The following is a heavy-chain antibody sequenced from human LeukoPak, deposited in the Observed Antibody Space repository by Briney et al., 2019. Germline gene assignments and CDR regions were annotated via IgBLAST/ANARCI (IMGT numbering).Heavy chain of an antibody. CDR2: IIPIFGTA. CDR3: AREGYGDPVDY. D-gene: IGHD4-17*01. V-gene: IGHV1-69*05. J-gene: IGHJ4*02. CDR1: GGTFSSYA. Sequence: SVKVSCKASGGTFSSYAISWVRQAPGQGLEWMGRIIPIFGTANYAHKFQGRVTITTDESTSTAYMELRSLRSEDTAVYYCAREGYGDPVDYWGQGTLVTVSS.